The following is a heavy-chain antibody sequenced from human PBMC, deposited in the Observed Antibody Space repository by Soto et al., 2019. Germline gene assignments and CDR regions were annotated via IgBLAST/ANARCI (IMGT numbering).Heavy chain of an antibody. D-gene: IGHD3-10*01. CDR2: ISYDGSNK. CDR1: GFTFSSYG. CDR3: ARGSSRGWFGELFFRPAMDV. V-gene: IGHV3-30-3*01. Sequence: QVQLVESGGGVVQPGRSLRLSCAASGFTFSSYGMHWVRQAPGNGLEWVAVISYDGSNKYYADSVKGRFTISRDNAKNTLYMKMNSLRAEDTAVYYCARGSSRGWFGELFFRPAMDVWGQGTTVTVSS. J-gene: IGHJ6*02.